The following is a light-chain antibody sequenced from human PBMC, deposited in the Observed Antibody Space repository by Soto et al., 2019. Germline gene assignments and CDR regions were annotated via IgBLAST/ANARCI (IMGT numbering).Light chain of an antibody. V-gene: IGKV3-15*01. J-gene: IGKJ4*01. CDR1: QSVSSN. CDR2: GAS. Sequence: EIVMTQSPATLSVSPGERATLSCRASQSVSSNLAWYQQKPGQAPRLLLYGASTRATGIPARFSGSWSGTDFTLTISSRQSEDFAVYYCQQYNNWPPLTFGGGTKVEIK. CDR3: QQYNNWPPLT.